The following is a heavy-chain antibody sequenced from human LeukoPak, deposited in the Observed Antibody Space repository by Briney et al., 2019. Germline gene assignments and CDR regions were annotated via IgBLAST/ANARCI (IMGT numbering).Heavy chain of an antibody. D-gene: IGHD3-10*01. J-gene: IGHJ4*02. CDR3: ARLPYGSGSYYLDY. CDR1: GFSFSNHW. V-gene: IGHV3-7*01. Sequence: GGSLRLSCAASGFSFSNHWMSWVRQAPGKGLEWVANIKQDGSEKYYVDSVKGRFTISRDNAKNSLYLQMNSLRAEDTAVYYCARLPYGSGSYYLDYWGQGTLVTVSS. CDR2: IKQDGSEK.